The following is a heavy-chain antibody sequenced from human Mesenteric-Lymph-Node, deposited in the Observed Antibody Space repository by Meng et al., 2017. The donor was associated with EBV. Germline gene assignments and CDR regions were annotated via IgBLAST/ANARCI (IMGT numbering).Heavy chain of an antibody. J-gene: IGHJ4*02. CDR1: GITFSSYD. CDR3: ANRGPFDY. V-gene: IGHV3-23*04. Sequence: EVRLVESGGGLGKPGGSLRLSCAVSGITFSSYDMSWVRQAPGKGLEWVSGISDSCDTTYYAGSVKGRFTISRDNSKSTLFLQMNSLRAEDTAVYYCANRGPFDYWGQGTLVTVSS. D-gene: IGHD3/OR15-3a*01. CDR2: ISDSCDTT.